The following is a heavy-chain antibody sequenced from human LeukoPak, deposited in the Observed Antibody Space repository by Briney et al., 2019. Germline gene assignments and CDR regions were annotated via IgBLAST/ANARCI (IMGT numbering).Heavy chain of an antibody. CDR2: ISGSGGNT. CDR1: GFTFNNFA. Sequence: PGGSLRLTCAASGFTFNNFAMSWVRQAPGKGLEWVSGISGSGGNTHYADSVKGRFTISRDNSKNMLYLQMNSLRAEDTAVYYCAKGLRGSIYDYWGQGTLVTVSS. V-gene: IGHV3-23*01. D-gene: IGHD3-10*01. J-gene: IGHJ4*02. CDR3: AKGLRGSIYDY.